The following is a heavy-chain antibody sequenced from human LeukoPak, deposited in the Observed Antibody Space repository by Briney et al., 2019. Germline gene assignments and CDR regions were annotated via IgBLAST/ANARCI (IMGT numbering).Heavy chain of an antibody. Sequence: SETLSLTCTVSGGSISSYYWSWIRQPPGKGLEWIGYASYSGSTNYSPSLQSRVTISVDTSKNQFSLRLTSVTAADTAVYYCARRFSSALYFDYWGQGTLVTVSS. D-gene: IGHD3-22*01. J-gene: IGHJ4*02. CDR3: ARRFSSALYFDY. V-gene: IGHV4-59*08. CDR1: GGSISSYY. CDR2: ASYSGST.